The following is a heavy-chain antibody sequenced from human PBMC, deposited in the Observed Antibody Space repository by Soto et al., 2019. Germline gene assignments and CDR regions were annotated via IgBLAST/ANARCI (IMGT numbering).Heavy chain of an antibody. V-gene: IGHV3-21*01. CDR2: ISSSSYI. CDR3: ARELGGEQLVQGDWFDP. CDR1: GFTFSSYS. J-gene: IGHJ5*02. D-gene: IGHD6-13*01. Sequence: GGSLRLSCAASGFTFSSYSMNWVRQAPGKGLEWVSSISSSSYIYYADSVKGRFTISRDNAKNSLYLQMNSLRAEDTAVYYCARELGGEQLVQGDWFDPWGQGTLVTVSS.